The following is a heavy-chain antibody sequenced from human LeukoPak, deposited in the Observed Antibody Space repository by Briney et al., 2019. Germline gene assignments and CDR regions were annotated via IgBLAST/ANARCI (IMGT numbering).Heavy chain of an antibody. J-gene: IGHJ4*02. CDR3: ANYDGAPRY. CDR2: ISYSGST. CDR1: GGSISSHY. D-gene: IGHD3-22*01. V-gene: IGHV4-59*11. Sequence: SETLSLTCSVSGGSISSHYYNWIRQSPGKGLEWIGRISYSGSTSYNPSLKSRVTMSLDTSKSQFSLELSSVAAADTAVYYCANYDGAPRYWGQGTLVTVSS.